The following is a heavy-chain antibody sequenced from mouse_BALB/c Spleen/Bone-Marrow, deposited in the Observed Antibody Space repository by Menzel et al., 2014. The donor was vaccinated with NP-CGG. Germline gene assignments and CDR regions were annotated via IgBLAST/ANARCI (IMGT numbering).Heavy chain of an antibody. CDR3: ATHYYGRFDC. J-gene: IGHJ2*01. CDR1: GFGFSSSD. V-gene: IGHV5-12-1*01. Sequence: EVKLMESGGGLVKPGGSLKLSCAASGFGFSSSDMSWVRQTPEKRLEWVAYISSGGGSTYYPDTVKGRFTISRDNAKNTLYLQMSSLKSEDTAMYYCATHYYGRFDCWGQGTTLTVSS. CDR2: ISSGGGST. D-gene: IGHD1-2*01.